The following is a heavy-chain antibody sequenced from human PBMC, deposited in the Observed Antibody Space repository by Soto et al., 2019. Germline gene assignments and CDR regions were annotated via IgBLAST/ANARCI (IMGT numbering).Heavy chain of an antibody. CDR2: IFWNDDN. V-gene: IGHV2-5*01. Sequence: SGPTLVNPTQTLTLTCTFSGFSLSTNEVGVGWIRQPPGKALEWLAIIFWNDDNRYSPSLKSRLTITKDTSKNQVVLTMTNLDPVDTATYYCAYSRAERVPFDYWGQGTLVTVSS. D-gene: IGHD6-25*01. CDR3: AYSRAERVPFDY. J-gene: IGHJ4*02. CDR1: GFSLSTNEVG.